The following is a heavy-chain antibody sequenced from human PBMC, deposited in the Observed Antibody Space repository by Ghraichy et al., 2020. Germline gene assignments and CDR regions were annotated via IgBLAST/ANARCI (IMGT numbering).Heavy chain of an antibody. CDR1: GFTFSSYW. Sequence: GGSLRLSCAASGFTFSSYWMHWVRQAPGKGLVWVSRINSDGSSTSYADSVKGRFTISRDNAKNTLYLQMNSLRAEDTAVYYCARVRPYYYDSSGYYSDFDYWGQGTLVTVSS. CDR3: ARVRPYYYDSSGYYSDFDY. J-gene: IGHJ4*02. CDR2: INSDGSST. D-gene: IGHD3-22*01. V-gene: IGHV3-74*01.